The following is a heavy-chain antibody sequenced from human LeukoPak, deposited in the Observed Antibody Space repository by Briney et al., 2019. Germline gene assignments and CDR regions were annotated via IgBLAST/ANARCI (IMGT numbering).Heavy chain of an antibody. V-gene: IGHV4-59*01. CDR2: IYYSGST. J-gene: IGHJ4*02. CDR1: GGSISSYY. Sequence: PSETLSLTCTVSGGSISSYYWSWIRQPPGKGLEWIGYIYYSGSTNYNPSLKSRVTISVDTSKNQFSLKLSSVTAADTAVYYCARDRGDDILTGYALDYWGQGTLVTVSS. D-gene: IGHD3-9*01. CDR3: ARDRGDDILTGYALDY.